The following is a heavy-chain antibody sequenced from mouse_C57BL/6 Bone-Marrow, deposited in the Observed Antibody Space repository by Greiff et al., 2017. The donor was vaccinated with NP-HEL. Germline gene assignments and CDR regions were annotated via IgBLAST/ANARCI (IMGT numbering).Heavy chain of an antibody. V-gene: IGHV1-47*01. CDR2: FNPNSDDT. Sequence: QVQLQQSGAELVKPGASVKLSCKASGYTFTTYPMEWMKQRHGQCLEWIGNFNPNSDDTKYNEKFKGKATLTVEKSSSTVYLELSRLTYDDSAVYYCARCSNVYYAIDYWGRGPSATVS. CDR1: GYTFTTYP. CDR3: ARCSNVYYAIDY. D-gene: IGHD6-1*01. J-gene: IGHJ4*01.